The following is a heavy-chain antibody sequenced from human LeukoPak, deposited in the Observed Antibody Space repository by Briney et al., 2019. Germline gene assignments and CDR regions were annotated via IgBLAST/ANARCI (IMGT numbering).Heavy chain of an antibody. V-gene: IGHV3-23*01. CDR3: AKDRGDYYDSSGYYYGGYYFDY. J-gene: IGHJ4*02. CDR1: GFTFSSYA. Sequence: AGGSLRLPCAASGFTFSSYAMSWVRQAPGKGLEWVSAISGSGGSTYYADSVKGRFTISRDNSKNTLYLQMNSLRAEDTAVYYCAKDRGDYYDSSGYYYGGYYFDYWGQGTLVTVSS. CDR2: ISGSGGST. D-gene: IGHD3-22*01.